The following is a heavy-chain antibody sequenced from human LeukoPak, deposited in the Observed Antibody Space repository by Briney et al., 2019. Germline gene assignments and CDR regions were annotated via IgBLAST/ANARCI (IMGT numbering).Heavy chain of an antibody. J-gene: IGHJ4*02. D-gene: IGHD3-16*01. CDR2: ISHSSNTI. V-gene: IGHV3-48*01. Sequence: WETLSLSCAVSGFSFSSYSMGWVRQAPGKGLDWISYISHSSNTIYYPESVNRRFIIFRDNDKNLVFMLMYILTADEAVVYYCARVRIGGAMPTENALEYWGQEILVTVSS. CDR1: GFSFSSYS. CDR3: ARVRIGGAMPTENALEY.